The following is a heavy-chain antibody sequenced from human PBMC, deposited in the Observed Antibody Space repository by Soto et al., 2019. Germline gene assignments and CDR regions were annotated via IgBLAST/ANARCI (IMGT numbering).Heavy chain of an antibody. CDR1: GFSLSTSGVG. J-gene: IGHJ5*02. Sequence: SGPTLVNPTQTLTLTCTFSGFSLSTSGVGVGWIRQPPGKALEWLALIYWDDDKRYSPSLKSRLTITKDTSKNQVVLTMTNMDPVDTATYYCAREYYDYIWGSYRPSYWFDPWGQGTLVTVSS. V-gene: IGHV2-5*02. CDR3: AREYYDYIWGSYRPSYWFDP. CDR2: IYWDDDK. D-gene: IGHD3-16*02.